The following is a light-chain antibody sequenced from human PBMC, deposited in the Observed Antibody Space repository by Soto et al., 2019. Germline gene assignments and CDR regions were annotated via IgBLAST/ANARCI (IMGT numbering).Light chain of an antibody. CDR1: SNDIGAFDY. V-gene: IGLV2-14*01. Sequence: ALPQPASVSASPGQSISISCTGTSNDIGAFDYVSWYQQHPGKAPKLIIFEVFNRPSGVSTRFSGSKSGSTASLTISGLQAEDEADYFCSSYTTNSAHVFGGGTKLTVL. CDR2: EVF. J-gene: IGLJ2*01. CDR3: SSYTTNSAHV.